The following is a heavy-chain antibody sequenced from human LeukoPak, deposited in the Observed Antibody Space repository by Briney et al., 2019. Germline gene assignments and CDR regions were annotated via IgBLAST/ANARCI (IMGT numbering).Heavy chain of an antibody. J-gene: IGHJ4*02. V-gene: IGHV3-64*01. CDR3: ARVQSTVRGIQGPFDL. Sequence: GGSLRLYCAASGFTFSTYAMHWVRQAPGKGLEYVSAIKNNGGGTYYASSVQGRFTVSRDNSRSTLYPQMDSVRPDDMAIYYCARVQSTVRGIQGPFDLWGQGTLVTVS. CDR2: IKNNGGGT. CDR1: GFTFSTYA. D-gene: IGHD3-10*01.